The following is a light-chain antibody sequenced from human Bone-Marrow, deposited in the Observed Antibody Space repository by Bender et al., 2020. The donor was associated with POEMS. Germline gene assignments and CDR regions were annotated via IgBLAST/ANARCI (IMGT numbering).Light chain of an antibody. J-gene: IGLJ1*01. V-gene: IGLV2-23*01. CDR3: CSYAVGRSYV. CDR1: SNDVGRYNQ. Sequence: QSALTQPASVSASPGQSITISCTGTSNDVGRYNQVSWYQQQPGKAPRLMIYEGSERPSGVSNRFSGSKSGNTASLTISGLQADDEAEYYCCSYAVGRSYVFGTGTKVTVL. CDR2: EGS.